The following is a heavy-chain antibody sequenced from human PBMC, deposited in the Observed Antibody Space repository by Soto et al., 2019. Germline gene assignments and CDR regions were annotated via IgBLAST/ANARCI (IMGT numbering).Heavy chain of an antibody. D-gene: IGHD4-17*01. CDR3: AKDTVTTNYYYYYGMDV. J-gene: IGHJ6*02. CDR1: GFTFSSYA. CDR2: ISGSGGST. Sequence: GSLRLSCAASGFTFSSYAMSWVRQAPGKGLEWVSAISGSGGSTYYADSVKGRFTISRDNSKNMLYLQMNSLRAEDTAVYYCAKDTVTTNYYYYYGMDVWGQGTTVTVSS. V-gene: IGHV3-23*01.